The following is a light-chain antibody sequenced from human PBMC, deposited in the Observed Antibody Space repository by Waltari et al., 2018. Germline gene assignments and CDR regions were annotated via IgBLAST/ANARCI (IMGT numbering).Light chain of an antibody. CDR2: EVT. V-gene: IGLV2-8*01. CDR3: CSYAGHSWV. CDR1: SRDVGAYAY. Sequence: QSALTQPPSASGSPGQSVTISCSGTSRDVGAYAYVSWYQPHPGKAPKLMIYEVTERPSGVPDRFSGSKSDNTASLTVSGLQADDEADYYCCSYAGHSWVFGGGTRLTVL. J-gene: IGLJ3*02.